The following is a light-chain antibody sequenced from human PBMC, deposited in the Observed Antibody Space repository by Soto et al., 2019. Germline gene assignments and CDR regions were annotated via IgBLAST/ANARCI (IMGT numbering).Light chain of an antibody. Sequence: EIVLTQSPATLSVSPGERATLSCRASQSISTYLAWYQQRPGQAPRLLIDYASNRATGIPARFSGSGSGTDFTLTISSLEPEDFAVYYCHHGRSFGQGTRVEIK. V-gene: IGKV3-11*01. J-gene: IGKJ5*01. CDR2: YAS. CDR3: HHGRS. CDR1: QSISTY.